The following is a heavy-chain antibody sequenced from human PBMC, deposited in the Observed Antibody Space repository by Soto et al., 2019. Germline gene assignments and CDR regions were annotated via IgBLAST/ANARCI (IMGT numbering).Heavy chain of an antibody. CDR2: IYSGGTT. J-gene: IGHJ6*02. Sequence: VQLVESGGGLIQPGGSLRLSCAASGFTVSTNYMSWVRQAPGKGLEWVSFIYSGGTTYFADSVKGRFTISRDNSKNTLYLQMSSLRAEDTAVYFGARAASYYGLDVWGQGTTVTVSS. CDR1: GFTVSTNY. CDR3: ARAASYYGLDV. V-gene: IGHV3-53*01.